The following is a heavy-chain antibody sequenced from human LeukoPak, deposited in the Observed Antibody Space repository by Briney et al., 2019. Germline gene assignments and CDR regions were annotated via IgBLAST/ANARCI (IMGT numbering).Heavy chain of an antibody. CDR2: IFYSGTT. Sequence: SETLSLTCTVSGGSISSSSYYWGWIRQSPGKGLEWIGSIFYSGTTYYNPSLKSRITMSVDTSKNQFSLKVSSVTAADTAVYYCGRHARREELRHGAFDIWGQGTMVIVSS. CDR1: GGSISSSSYY. J-gene: IGHJ3*02. D-gene: IGHD3-3*01. CDR3: GRHARREELRHGAFDI. V-gene: IGHV4-39*01.